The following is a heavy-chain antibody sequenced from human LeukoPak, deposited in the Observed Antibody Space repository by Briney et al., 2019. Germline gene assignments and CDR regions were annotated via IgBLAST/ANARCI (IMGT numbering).Heavy chain of an antibody. Sequence: PSETLSLTCTVSGGSISSYYWSWIRQPPGKGLEWIGYIYYSGSTNYNPSLKSRVTISVDTSKNQFSPKLSSVTAADTAVYYCARHGVDTAMVSYFDYWGQGTLVTVSS. D-gene: IGHD5-18*01. CDR1: GGSISSYY. CDR3: ARHGVDTAMVSYFDY. CDR2: IYYSGST. V-gene: IGHV4-59*08. J-gene: IGHJ4*02.